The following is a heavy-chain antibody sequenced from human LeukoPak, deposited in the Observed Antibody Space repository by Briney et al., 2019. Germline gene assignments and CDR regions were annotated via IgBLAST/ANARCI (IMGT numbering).Heavy chain of an antibody. D-gene: IGHD3-22*01. J-gene: IGHJ6*03. CDR1: GGTFSSYA. CDR2: IIPIFGTA. V-gene: IGHV1-69*13. Sequence: SVKVSCKASGGTFSSYAISWVRQAPGQGLDWMGGIIPIFGTANYAQKFQGRVTITADESTSTAYMELSSLRSEDTAVYYCASSRYSSGYYYYYYYMDVWGKGTTVTVSS. CDR3: ASSRYSSGYYYYYYYMDV.